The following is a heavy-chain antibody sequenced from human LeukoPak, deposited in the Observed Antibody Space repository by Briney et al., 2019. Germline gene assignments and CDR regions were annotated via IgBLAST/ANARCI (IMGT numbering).Heavy chain of an antibody. D-gene: IGHD6-13*01. V-gene: IGHV4-34*01. Sequence: SEILSLTCAVYGGSFSGHYWTWIRQPPGKGLEWIGEINHSGSTNYNPSLKSRVTISVDTSKNQFSLKLSSVTAADTAVYYCARVAAAAPDAFDIWGQGTMVTVSS. J-gene: IGHJ3*02. CDR3: ARVAAAAPDAFDI. CDR2: INHSGST. CDR1: GGSFSGHY.